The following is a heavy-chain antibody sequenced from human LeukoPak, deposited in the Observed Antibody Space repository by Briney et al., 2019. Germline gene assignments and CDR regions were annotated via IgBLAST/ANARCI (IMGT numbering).Heavy chain of an antibody. D-gene: IGHD1-26*01. Sequence: GGSLRLSCAASGFTFSSYGMHWVRQAPGKGLEWVAVISYDGSDKYFADSVKGRFTISRDNSKDTLYLQMNSLRAEDTAVYYCAKAPRPWVGGATGSRYYFHYWGQGTLVTVSS. J-gene: IGHJ4*02. CDR1: GFTFSSYG. CDR2: ISYDGSDK. CDR3: AKAPRPWVGGATGSRYYFHY. V-gene: IGHV3-30*18.